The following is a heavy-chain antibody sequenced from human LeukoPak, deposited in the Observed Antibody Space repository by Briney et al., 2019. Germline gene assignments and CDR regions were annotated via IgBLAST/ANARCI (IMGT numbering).Heavy chain of an antibody. CDR2: ISAYNGNT. J-gene: IGHJ4*02. Sequence: ASVKVSCKASGYTFTSYGISWVGQAPGQGLEWMVWISAYNGNTNYAQKLQGRVTMTTDTSTSTAYMELRSLRSDDTAVYYCARLYGYSSSWPRGDFDYWGQGTLVTVSS. D-gene: IGHD6-13*01. V-gene: IGHV1-18*01. CDR3: ARLYGYSSSWPRGDFDY. CDR1: GYTFTSYG.